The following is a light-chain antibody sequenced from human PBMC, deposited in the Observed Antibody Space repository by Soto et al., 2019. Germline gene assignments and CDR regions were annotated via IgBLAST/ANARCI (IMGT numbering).Light chain of an antibody. V-gene: IGKV1-39*01. Sequence: DIQMTQSPSSLSASVGDRVTITCRASQNIRVYLNWYQQKPGKAPKPLIYAASTLLSGVPSRFSGSVSETDFTLTISSQQPEDYATYYCQQIFGTRHRFGQGTKQEI. J-gene: IGKJ2*03. CDR3: QQIFGTRHR. CDR2: AAS. CDR1: QNIRVY.